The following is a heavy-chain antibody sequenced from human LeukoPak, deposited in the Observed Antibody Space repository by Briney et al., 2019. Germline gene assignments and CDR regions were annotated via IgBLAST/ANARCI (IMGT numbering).Heavy chain of an antibody. D-gene: IGHD3-3*01. CDR2: INPNSGGT. V-gene: IGHV1-2*02. CDR3: ATGRVFGVTHYYYMDV. CDR1: GYTFTGYY. Sequence: ASVKVSCKASGYTFTGYYMHWVRQAPGQGLEWMGWINPNSGGTNYAQKFQGRVTMTRDTSISTAYMELSRLRSDDTAVYYCATGRVFGVTHYYYMDVWGKGTTVTVSS. J-gene: IGHJ6*03.